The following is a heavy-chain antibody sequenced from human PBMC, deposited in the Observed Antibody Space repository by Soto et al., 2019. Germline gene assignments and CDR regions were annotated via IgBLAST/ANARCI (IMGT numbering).Heavy chain of an antibody. D-gene: IGHD4-17*01. V-gene: IGHV4-59*01. CDR2: IYYSGST. CDR1: GGSISSYY. CDR3: ARALTTVTANYYYYYMDV. Sequence: SETLSLTCTVSGGSISSYYWSWIRQPPGKGLEWIGYIYYSGSTNYNPSLKSRVTISVDTSKNQFSLKLSSVTAADTAVYYCARALTTVTANYYYYYMDVWGKGTTVTVSS. J-gene: IGHJ6*03.